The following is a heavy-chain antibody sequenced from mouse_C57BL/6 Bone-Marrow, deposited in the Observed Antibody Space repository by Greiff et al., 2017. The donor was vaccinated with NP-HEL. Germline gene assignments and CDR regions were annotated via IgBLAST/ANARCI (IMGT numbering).Heavy chain of an antibody. CDR2: ISGGGGNT. Sequence: EVQVVESGGGLVKPGGSLKLSCAASGFTFSSYTMSWVRQTPEKRLEWVATISGGGGNTYYPDSVKGRFTISRDNAKNTLYLQMSSLRSEDTALYYCAKIYDYDAWFAYWGQGTLVTVSA. D-gene: IGHD2-4*01. CDR3: AKIYDYDAWFAY. J-gene: IGHJ3*01. V-gene: IGHV5-9*01. CDR1: GFTFSSYT.